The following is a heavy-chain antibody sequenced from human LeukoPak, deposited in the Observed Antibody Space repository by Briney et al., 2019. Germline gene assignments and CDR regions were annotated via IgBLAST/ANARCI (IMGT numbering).Heavy chain of an antibody. Sequence: GASVKVSCKASGYIFTSYGISWVRQAPGQGLEWMGWVSTYNGTTSYAQKLQDRVTMTTDTSTSTAYMELRSLRSDDTAVYYCARDWYCSGGRCYDVFDIWGQGTMVTVSS. J-gene: IGHJ3*02. CDR2: VSTYNGTT. CDR3: ARDWYCSGGRCYDVFDI. D-gene: IGHD2-15*01. CDR1: GYIFTSYG. V-gene: IGHV1-18*01.